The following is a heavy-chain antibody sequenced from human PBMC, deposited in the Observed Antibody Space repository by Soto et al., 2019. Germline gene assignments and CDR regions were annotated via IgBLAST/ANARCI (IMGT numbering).Heavy chain of an antibody. CDR3: AKNYDYLDNYYYYYYMYV. D-gene: IGHD5-12*01. V-gene: IGHV3-21*01. J-gene: IGHJ6*03. CDR1: GFTFSSYS. CDR2: ISSSSSYI. Sequence: GGSLRLSCAASGFTFSSYSMNWVRQAPGKGLEWVSSISSSSSYIYYADSVKGRFTISRDNAKNSLYLQMNSLRAEDTAVYYCAKNYDYLDNYYYYYYMYVWGKGTTVTVSS.